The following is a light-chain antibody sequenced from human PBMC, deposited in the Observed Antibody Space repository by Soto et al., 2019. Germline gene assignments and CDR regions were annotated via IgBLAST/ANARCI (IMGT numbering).Light chain of an antibody. Sequence: EIVMTQSPATLSVSPGERATLSCRASQSVSSYLGWYQQKPGQAPRLLIYDASNRATGIPARFSGSGSGTDFTLTISSLEPEDFAVYYCQQRSSWPWTFGQGTKV. CDR2: DAS. CDR3: QQRSSWPWT. CDR1: QSVSSY. V-gene: IGKV3-11*01. J-gene: IGKJ1*01.